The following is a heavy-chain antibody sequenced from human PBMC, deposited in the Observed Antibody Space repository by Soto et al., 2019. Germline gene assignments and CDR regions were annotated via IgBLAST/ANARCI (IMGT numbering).Heavy chain of an antibody. D-gene: IGHD3-10*01. Sequence: GGSLRLSCAASGFTFSSYAMSWVRQAPGKGLEWVSAISGSGGSTYYADSVKGRFTISRDNSKNTLYLQMNSLRAEDTAVYYCAKMQGRRGVGEYYYYYYMDVWGKGTTVTVSS. CDR3: AKMQGRRGVGEYYYYYYMDV. CDR1: GFTFSSYA. V-gene: IGHV3-23*01. CDR2: ISGSGGST. J-gene: IGHJ6*03.